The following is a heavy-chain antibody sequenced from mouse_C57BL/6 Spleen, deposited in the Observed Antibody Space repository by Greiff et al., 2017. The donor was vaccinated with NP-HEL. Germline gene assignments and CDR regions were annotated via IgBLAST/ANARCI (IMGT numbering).Heavy chain of an antibody. D-gene: IGHD2-3*01. Sequence: QVQLKQPGAELVRPGSSVKLSCKASGYTFTSYWMDWVKQRPGQGLEWIGNIYPSDSETHYNQKFKDKATLTVDKSSSTAYMQLSSLTSEDSAVYYCARERDGYYRDYWGQGTTLTVSS. V-gene: IGHV1-61*01. CDR3: ARERDGYYRDY. J-gene: IGHJ2*01. CDR1: GYTFTSYW. CDR2: IYPSDSET.